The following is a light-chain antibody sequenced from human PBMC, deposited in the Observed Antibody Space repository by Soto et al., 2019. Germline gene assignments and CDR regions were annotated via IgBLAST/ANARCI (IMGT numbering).Light chain of an antibody. CDR1: NIGSKS. CDR3: QVWDSSSDHPEVV. CDR2: YDS. Sequence: SYELTQPPSVSVAPGKTARITCGGNNIGSKSVHWYRQKPGQAPVLVIYYDSDRPSGIPERFSGSNSGNTATLTISRVEAGDEADYYCQVWDSSSDHPEVVFGGGTKVTVL. V-gene: IGLV3-21*04. J-gene: IGLJ2*01.